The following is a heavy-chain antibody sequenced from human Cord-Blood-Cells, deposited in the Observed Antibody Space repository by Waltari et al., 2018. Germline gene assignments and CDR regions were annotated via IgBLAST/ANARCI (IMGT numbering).Heavy chain of an antibody. J-gene: IGHJ4*02. CDR3: ARGSSIAARPIDY. CDR2: TYYRSKWYN. D-gene: IGHD6-6*01. V-gene: IGHV6-1*01. Sequence: QVQLQQSGPGLVTPSQTLSLTCALSGEPVSSNSSAWNWIRQSPSRGLEWLGRTYYRSKWYNDYAVSVKSRITINPDTSKNQFSLQLNSVTPEDTAVYYCARGSSIAARPIDYWGQGTLVTVSS. CDR1: GEPVSSNSSA.